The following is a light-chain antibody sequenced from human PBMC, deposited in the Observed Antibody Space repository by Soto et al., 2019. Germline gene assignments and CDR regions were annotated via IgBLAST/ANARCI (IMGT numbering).Light chain of an antibody. V-gene: IGKV3-20*01. Sequence: EIVLTQSPGTLSLSPGERATLSCRASQSVTSTYLAWYQQKPGQAPRLLIYGASNRATGIPDRFTGRGSGTDFTLTISRLEPEDFAVYYCQQSGNSPLTFGGGTKMEIK. CDR3: QQSGNSPLT. J-gene: IGKJ4*01. CDR2: GAS. CDR1: QSVTSTY.